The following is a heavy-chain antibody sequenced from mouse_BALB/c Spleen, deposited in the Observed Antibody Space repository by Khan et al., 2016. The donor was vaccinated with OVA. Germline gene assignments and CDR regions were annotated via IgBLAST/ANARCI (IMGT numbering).Heavy chain of an antibody. D-gene: IGHD3-1*01. CDR3: ESSHLGLRFDY. J-gene: IGHJ2*01. V-gene: IGHV1-54*01. CDR2: INPGNGNI. CDR1: GYAFTSYL. Sequence: VQLQESGAELVRPGTSVKVSCKASGYAFTSYLIEWINQRPGQGLEWIGLINPGNGNINYNEKFKGKATLTADKSSSIAYMQLSSLTSDDSAVYCCESSHLGLRFDYWGQGTTLTVSS.